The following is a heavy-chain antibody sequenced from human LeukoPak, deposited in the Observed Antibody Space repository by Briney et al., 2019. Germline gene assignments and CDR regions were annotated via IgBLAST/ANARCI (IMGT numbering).Heavy chain of an antibody. V-gene: IGHV4-34*01. CDR3: AREDHGVLYGMDV. CDR2: INHSGST. J-gene: IGHJ6*02. Sequence: SETLSLTCAVYGGSFSGYYWSWIRQPPGKGLEWIGEINHSGSTNYNPSLKSRVTISVDTSKNQFSLKLSSVTAADTAVYYCAREDHGVLYGMDVWGQGTTVTVSS. CDR1: GGSFSGYY. D-gene: IGHD4-17*01.